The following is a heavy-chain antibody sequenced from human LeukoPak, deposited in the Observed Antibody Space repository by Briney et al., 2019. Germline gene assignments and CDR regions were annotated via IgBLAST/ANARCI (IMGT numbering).Heavy chain of an antibody. Sequence: GESLMISCKGFGTSFTKYWINWVRQMPGKGLEWMGRIDPSDSQTNYSPSFQGHVTISADKSITTAYLQWSSLKASDTGIYYCARAYSGYDSFDYWGQGTLVTVSS. CDR2: IDPSDSQT. V-gene: IGHV5-10-1*01. D-gene: IGHD5-12*01. J-gene: IGHJ4*02. CDR3: ARAYSGYDSFDY. CDR1: GTSFTKYW.